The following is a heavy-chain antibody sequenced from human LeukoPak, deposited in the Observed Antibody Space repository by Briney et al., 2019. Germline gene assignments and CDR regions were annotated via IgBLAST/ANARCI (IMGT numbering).Heavy chain of an antibody. CDR3: ARGQWSRTPGYCSGGSCFVYWFDP. CDR2: MNPNSGNT. J-gene: IGHJ5*02. V-gene: IGHV1-8*01. Sequence: ASVKVSCKASGYTFTSYDINLVRQATGQGLEWMGWMNPNSGNTGYAQKFQGRVTMTRNTSISTAYMELSSLRSEDTAVYYCARGQWSRTPGYCSGGSCFVYWFDPWVQGTLVTVSS. D-gene: IGHD2-15*01. CDR1: GYTFTSYD.